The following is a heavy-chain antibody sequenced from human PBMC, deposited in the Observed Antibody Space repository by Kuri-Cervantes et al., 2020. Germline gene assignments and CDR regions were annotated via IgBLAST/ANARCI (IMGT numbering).Heavy chain of an antibody. D-gene: IGHD2-2*01. CDR3: ARDQPGHRY. Sequence: GESLKISCAASGFTFSSYSLNWVRQAPGKGLEWVSSISSSSSYIYYADSVKGRFTISRDNAKNSLYLQMNSLRAEDTAVYYCARDQPGHRYWGQGTLVTVSS. J-gene: IGHJ4*02. V-gene: IGHV3-21*01. CDR1: GFTFSSYS. CDR2: ISSSSSYI.